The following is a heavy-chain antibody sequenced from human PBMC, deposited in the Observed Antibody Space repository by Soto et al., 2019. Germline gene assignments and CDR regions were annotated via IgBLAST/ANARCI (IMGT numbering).Heavy chain of an antibody. Sequence: ASVKVSCKASGYTFTSYGISWVRQAPGQGLEWMGWISAYNGNTNYAQKLQGRVTMTTDTSTSTAYMELRSLRSDDTAVYYCARARFLLVVVQGLNWFDPWGQGTLVTVSS. V-gene: IGHV1-18*01. J-gene: IGHJ5*02. CDR3: ARARFLLVVVQGLNWFDP. CDR1: GYTFTSYG. D-gene: IGHD2-21*01. CDR2: ISAYNGNT.